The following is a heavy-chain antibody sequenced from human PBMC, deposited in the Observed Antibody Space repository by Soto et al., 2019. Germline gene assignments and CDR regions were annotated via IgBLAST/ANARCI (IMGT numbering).Heavy chain of an antibody. D-gene: IGHD6-19*01. CDR1: GFTFSSYA. CDR3: VKVRRQWLVTYYFDY. V-gene: IGHV3-64D*06. Sequence: GGSLRLSCSASGFTFSSYAMHWVRQAPGKGLEYVSAISSNGGSTYYADSVKGRFTISRDNSKNTLYLQMSSLRAEDTAVYYCVKVRRQWLVTYYFDYWGQGTLVTVSS. J-gene: IGHJ4*02. CDR2: ISSNGGST.